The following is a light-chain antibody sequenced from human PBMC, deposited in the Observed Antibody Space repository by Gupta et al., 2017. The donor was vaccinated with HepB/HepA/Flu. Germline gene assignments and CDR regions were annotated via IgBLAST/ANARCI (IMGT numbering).Light chain of an antibody. Sequence: DIQLTQSPSFLSASVGDRVTITCRASQGISSYLAWYQQKPGKAPKLLIYAASTLQSGVPSRVSGSVSGTEFTRTIRSMQTEDFAHEYGQQSLVTFGHGTKVDIK. CDR1: QGISSY. CDR2: AAS. V-gene: IGKV1-9*01. J-gene: IGKJ3*01. CDR3: QQSLVT.